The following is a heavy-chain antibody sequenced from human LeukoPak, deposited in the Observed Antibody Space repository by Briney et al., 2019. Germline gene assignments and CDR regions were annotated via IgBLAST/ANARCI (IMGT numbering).Heavy chain of an antibody. J-gene: IGHJ5*02. Sequence: SVKVSCKASGGTFSSYAISWVRQAPGQGLEWMGRIIPIFGTANYAQKFQGRVTITTDESTSTAYMELSSLRSEDTAVYYCATRAAAGTYWFDPWGQGTLVTVSS. CDR2: IIPIFGTA. D-gene: IGHD6-13*01. V-gene: IGHV1-69*05. CDR1: GGTFSSYA. CDR3: ATRAAAGTYWFDP.